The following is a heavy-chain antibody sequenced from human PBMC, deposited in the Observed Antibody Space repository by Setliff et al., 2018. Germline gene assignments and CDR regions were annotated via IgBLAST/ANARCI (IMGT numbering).Heavy chain of an antibody. V-gene: IGHV4-39*01. J-gene: IGHJ4*02. CDR3: ASHPRVTIFGVVAFDY. CDR1: GGPINSDRYY. D-gene: IGHD3-3*01. CDR2: MYSSGST. Sequence: PSETLSLTCTVSGGPINSDRYYWGWIRQPPGKGLEWIGSMYSSGSTYYNPSLKSRVTMSVDTSQNQFSLKLSSVTAADTAAYYCASHPRVTIFGVVAFDYWGQGILVTVSS.